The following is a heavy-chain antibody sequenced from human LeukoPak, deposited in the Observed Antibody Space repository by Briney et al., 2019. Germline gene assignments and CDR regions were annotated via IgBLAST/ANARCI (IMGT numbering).Heavy chain of an antibody. CDR2: INHSGST. J-gene: IGHJ6*02. Sequence: SETLSLTCAVYGGSFSGYYWSWIRQPPGKGLEWIGEINHSGSTNYNPSLKSRVTISVDTSKNQFSLKLSSVTAADTAVYYCARDTVRRYCSSTSCYADYYYYGMDVWGQGTTVTVSS. CDR3: ARDTVRRYCSSTSCYADYYYYGMDV. D-gene: IGHD2-2*01. CDR1: GGSFSGYY. V-gene: IGHV4-34*01.